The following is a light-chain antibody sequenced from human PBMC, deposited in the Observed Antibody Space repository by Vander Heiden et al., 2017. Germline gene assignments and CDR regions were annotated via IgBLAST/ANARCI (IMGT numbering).Light chain of an antibody. J-gene: IGKJ1*01. CDR3: QQYNYWPPWT. CDR2: GAS. V-gene: IGKV3-15*01. CDR1: QSVSSN. Sequence: EIVMTQSPATLSVSPGERATLSCRASQSVSSNLAWYQQKPGQAPRLLIYGASTRATGIPARFSGSGYGTEFTLTISSRQSEDFAVYFCQQYNYWPPWTFGQGTKVXIK.